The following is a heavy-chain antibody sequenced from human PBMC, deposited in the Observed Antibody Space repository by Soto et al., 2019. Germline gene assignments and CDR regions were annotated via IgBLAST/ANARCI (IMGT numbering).Heavy chain of an antibody. J-gene: IGHJ4*02. CDR2: ISAYNGNT. Sequence: ASVKVSCTASGYTFTIYGISWVRQAPGQGLEWMGWISAYNGNTNYAQKLQGRVTMTTDTSTSTAYMELRSLRSDDTAVYYCARDSLATIAPYYFDYWGQGTLVTVSS. CDR3: ARDSLATIAPYYFDY. D-gene: IGHD5-12*01. V-gene: IGHV1-18*01. CDR1: GYTFTIYG.